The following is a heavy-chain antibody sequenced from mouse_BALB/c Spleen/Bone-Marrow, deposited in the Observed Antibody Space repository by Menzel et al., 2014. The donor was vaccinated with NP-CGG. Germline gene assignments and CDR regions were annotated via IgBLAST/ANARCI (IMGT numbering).Heavy chain of an antibody. J-gene: IGHJ2*01. V-gene: IGHV7-3*02. CDR1: GFTFTDYY. Sequence: EVQLVESGGGVVQPGGSLRLSCATSGFTFTDYYMNWVRQPPGKALEWLGFIRNKANGYTTEYSASVKGRFTISRDNSQNILYLQMNTLRAEDSATYYCARDKGRVFFDYWGQGTTLTVSS. CDR2: IRNKANGYTT. CDR3: ARDKGRVFFDY.